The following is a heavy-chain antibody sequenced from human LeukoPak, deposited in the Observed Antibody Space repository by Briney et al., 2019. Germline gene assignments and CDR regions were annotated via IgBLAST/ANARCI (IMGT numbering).Heavy chain of an antibody. CDR1: GGSFSGYY. Sequence: SETLSLTCAVYGGSFSGYYWTWIRQSPGKGLEWIGSIYYSGSTYYNPSLKSRVTISVDTSKNQFSLKLSSVTAADTAVYYCARNRYYYGSGSYGVPNWFDPWGQGTLVTVSS. D-gene: IGHD3-10*01. CDR3: ARNRYYYGSGSYGVPNWFDP. V-gene: IGHV4-34*01. J-gene: IGHJ5*02. CDR2: IYYSGST.